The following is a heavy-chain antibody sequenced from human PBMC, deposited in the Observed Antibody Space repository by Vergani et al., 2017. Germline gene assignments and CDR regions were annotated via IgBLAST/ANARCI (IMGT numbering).Heavy chain of an antibody. CDR1: GFIFSDHY. Sequence: VQVVESWGGLVQPGGSLRLSCAASGFIFSDHYMDWVRQPPGKGLEWIGEISHSGSTNYNPSLKSRVTISADKSKNQFSLKLSSVTAADTAVYYCARSPGRGDLNYFDPWGQGTLVTVSS. J-gene: IGHJ5*02. CDR2: ISHSGST. D-gene: IGHD4-17*01. CDR3: ARSPGRGDLNYFDP. V-gene: IGHV4-4*02.